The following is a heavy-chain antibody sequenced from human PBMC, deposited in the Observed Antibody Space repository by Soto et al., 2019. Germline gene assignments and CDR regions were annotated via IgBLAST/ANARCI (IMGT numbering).Heavy chain of an antibody. CDR3: ARGYCGAADKKWCGP. CDR2: INPNSGGT. Sequence: QVQLVQSGAEVKKPGASVKVSCKASGYTFTGYYMHWVRQAPGQGLEWMGWINPNSGGTYYAQKFQGWDTMNRDTSISTAYMELSRLRSDDTAVYYCARGYCGAADKKWCGPWGKGTLVTASS. CDR1: GYTFTGYY. V-gene: IGHV1-2*04. J-gene: IGHJ5*02. D-gene: IGHD2-21*01.